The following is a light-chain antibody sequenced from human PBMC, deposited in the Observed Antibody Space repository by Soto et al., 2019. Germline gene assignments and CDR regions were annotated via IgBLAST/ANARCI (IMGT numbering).Light chain of an antibody. J-gene: IGKJ4*01. Sequence: EIVLTQSPGTLSLSPGERATLSCRASQSVSSNYLAWYQQKPGQAPRLLIYGASSRATDIPDKFSGSGSGTDFTLTISRLEPEDFAVYYCQQYGSSLLTFGGGTQVEIK. CDR1: QSVSSNY. CDR3: QQYGSSLLT. V-gene: IGKV3-20*01. CDR2: GAS.